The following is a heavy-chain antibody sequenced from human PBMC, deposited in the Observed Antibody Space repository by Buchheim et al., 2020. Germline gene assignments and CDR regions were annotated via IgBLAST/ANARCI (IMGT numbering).Heavy chain of an antibody. CDR2: INPSGGST. J-gene: IGHJ6*02. Sequence: QVQLVQSGAEVKKPGASVKVSCKASGYTFTSYYMHWVRQAPGQGLEWMGIINPSGGSTSYAQKFQGRVTMTRDTSTSPVHMELSSLRSEDTAVYYCARDNGDYGSYYYGMDVWGQGTT. CDR1: GYTFTSYY. V-gene: IGHV1-46*01. D-gene: IGHD4-17*01. CDR3: ARDNGDYGSYYYGMDV.